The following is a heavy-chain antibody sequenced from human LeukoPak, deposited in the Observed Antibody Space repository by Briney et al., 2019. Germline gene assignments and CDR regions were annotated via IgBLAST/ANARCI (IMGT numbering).Heavy chain of an antibody. Sequence: SQTLPLTCAISGDSVSSNNAAWNWIRQSPSRGLEWLGRTYYRSKWYNDYAVSLTSRITVNPDTSRNQFSLQLTSVTPEDTAVYFCARGGGYSFDLRGQGTLVTVSS. CDR1: GDSVSSNNAA. J-gene: IGHJ4*02. D-gene: IGHD1-26*01. V-gene: IGHV6-1*01. CDR3: ARGGGYSFDL. CDR2: TYYRSKWYN.